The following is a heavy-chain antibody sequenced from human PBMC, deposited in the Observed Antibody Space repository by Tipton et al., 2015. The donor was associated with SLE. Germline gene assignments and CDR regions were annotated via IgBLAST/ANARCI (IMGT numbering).Heavy chain of an antibody. D-gene: IGHD4-11*01. J-gene: IGHJ3*02. CDR3: ARMSDYPAFDI. V-gene: IGHV3-74*01. Sequence: SLRLSCAASGFTFSSYWMHWVRQAPGKGLVWVSRINSDGSSTSYADSVKGRFTISRDNSKNTLYLQMNSLRAEDTAVYYCARMSDYPAFDIWGQGTMVTVSS. CDR1: GFTFSSYW. CDR2: INSDGSST.